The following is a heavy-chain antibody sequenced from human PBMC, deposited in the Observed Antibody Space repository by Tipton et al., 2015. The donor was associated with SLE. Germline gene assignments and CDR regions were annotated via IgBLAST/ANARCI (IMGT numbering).Heavy chain of an antibody. CDR2: IYYSGNT. Sequence: TLSLTCTVSGGSISSSSYYWAWIRQPPGKGLEWIGYIYYSGNTYYNPSLESRVTISIDASKSQFSLKLSSVTAADTALYYCARAIGVGSGILQRFDYWGQGTLLTVSS. J-gene: IGHJ4*02. CDR1: GGSISSSSYY. D-gene: IGHD3-10*01. CDR3: ARAIGVGSGILQRFDY. V-gene: IGHV4-39*07.